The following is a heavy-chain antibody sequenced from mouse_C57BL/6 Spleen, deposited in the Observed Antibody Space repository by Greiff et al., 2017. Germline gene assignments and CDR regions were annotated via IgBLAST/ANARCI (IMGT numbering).Heavy chain of an antibody. CDR1: GYTFTSYW. J-gene: IGHJ4*01. D-gene: IGHD2-12*01. V-gene: IGHV1-55*01. CDR3: ARRGVYSPAMDY. CDR2: IYPGSGST. Sequence: QVQLQQPGAELVKPGASVKMSCKASGYTFTSYWITWVKQRPGQGLEWIGDIYPGSGSTNYNEKFKSKATLTVDTSSSTAYMQLSSLTSEDSAVYYCARRGVYSPAMDYWGQGTSVTVSS.